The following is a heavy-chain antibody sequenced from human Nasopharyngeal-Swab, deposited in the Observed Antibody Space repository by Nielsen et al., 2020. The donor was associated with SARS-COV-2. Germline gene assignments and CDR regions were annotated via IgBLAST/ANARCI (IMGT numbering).Heavy chain of an antibody. D-gene: IGHD3-22*01. CDR3: ARSPRYYYDSSGYYPRVDFDY. CDR1: GFTFSSYS. CDR2: ISSSSSTM. Sequence: GESLKISCAASGFTFSSYSMNWVRQAPGKGLEWVSYISSSSSTMYYADSVKGRFTISRDNAKNSLYLQMNSLRAEDTAVYYCARSPRYYYDSSGYYPRVDFDYWGQGTLVTVSS. J-gene: IGHJ4*02. V-gene: IGHV3-48*04.